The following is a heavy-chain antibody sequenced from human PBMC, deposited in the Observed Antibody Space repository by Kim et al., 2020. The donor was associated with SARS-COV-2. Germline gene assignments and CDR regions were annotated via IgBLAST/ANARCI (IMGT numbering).Heavy chain of an antibody. Sequence: SVKVSCKASGGTFSSYAISWVRQAPGQGLEWMGGIIPIFGTANYAQKFQGRVTITADESTSTAYMELSSLRSEDTAVYYCARESPRLVWSGYSMVYWGQGTLVTVSS. CDR3: ARESPRLVWSGYSMVY. D-gene: IGHD3-3*01. J-gene: IGHJ4*02. CDR1: GGTFSSYA. CDR2: IIPIFGTA. V-gene: IGHV1-69*13.